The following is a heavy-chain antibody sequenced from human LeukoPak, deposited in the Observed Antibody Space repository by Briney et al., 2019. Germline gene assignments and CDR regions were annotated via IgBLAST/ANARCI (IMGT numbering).Heavy chain of an antibody. CDR3: ARGARERYCSSTSCYGGFDP. J-gene: IGHJ5*02. V-gene: IGHV4-39*07. CDR2: IYYSGST. D-gene: IGHD2-2*01. Sequence: SETLSLTCTVSGGSISSSSYYWGWIRQPPGKGLEWIGSIYYSGSTYYNPSLKSRVTISVDTSKNQFSLKLSSVTAADTAVYYCARGARERYCSSTSCYGGFDPWGQGTLVTVSS. CDR1: GGSISSSSYY.